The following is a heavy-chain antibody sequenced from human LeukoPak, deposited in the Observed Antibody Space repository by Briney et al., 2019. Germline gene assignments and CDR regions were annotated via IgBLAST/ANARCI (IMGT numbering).Heavy chain of an antibody. Sequence: SVKVSCKASGGTFSSYAISWVRQAPGQGLEWMGGIIPIFGTANYAQKFQGRVTITTDESTSTAYMELSSLRSEDTAVYYCARVRQARYYYYHMDVWGKGTTVTVSS. D-gene: IGHD5-12*01. CDR1: GGTFSSYA. CDR2: IIPIFGTA. J-gene: IGHJ6*03. V-gene: IGHV1-69*05. CDR3: ARVRQARYYYYHMDV.